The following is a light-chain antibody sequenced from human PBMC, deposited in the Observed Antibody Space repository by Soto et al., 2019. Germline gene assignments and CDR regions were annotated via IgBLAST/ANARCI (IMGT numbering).Light chain of an antibody. J-gene: IGKJ4*01. CDR3: QQSYSTPRLT. Sequence: DIQMTQSPSSLSASVGDRVTITCRASQSISSYLNWYQQKPAKAPKLLIYAASSLQIGVPSRFSGSGSGTDFTLTISSLQPEDFATYYCQQSYSTPRLTFGGGTKVEIK. V-gene: IGKV1-39*01. CDR2: AAS. CDR1: QSISSY.